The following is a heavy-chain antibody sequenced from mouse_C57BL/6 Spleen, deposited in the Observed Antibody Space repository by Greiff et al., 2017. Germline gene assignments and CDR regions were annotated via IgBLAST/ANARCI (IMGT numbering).Heavy chain of an antibody. D-gene: IGHD2-1*01. J-gene: IGHJ4*01. Sequence: VQLQQSGPVLVKPGASVTMSCTASGYTFTDYYMNWVKQSHGKSLEWIGVFNPYNGGTSYNQKFKGQATLTVDKSSSTAYMELNSLTSEDSAVYYCARYYGNCGYAMDYWGQGTSVTVSA. CDR1: GYTFTDYY. CDR2: FNPYNGGT. CDR3: ARYYGNCGYAMDY. V-gene: IGHV1-19*01.